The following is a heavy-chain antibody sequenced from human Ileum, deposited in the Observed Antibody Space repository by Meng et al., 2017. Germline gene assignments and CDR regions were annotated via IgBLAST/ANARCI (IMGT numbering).Heavy chain of an antibody. V-gene: IGHV4-39*07. D-gene: IGHD6-19*01. J-gene: IGHJ2*01. CDR1: GGSISNTNYY. Sequence: QPQLQGSGPVLFKASETLSLTRTVSGGSISNTNYYWAWIRQPPGKGLEWIGRMSYSGSTYFNPSLKSRVAISVDTSNNQVSLKLSFVTAADTAVYYCARGGAVAGVWWYFDLWGRGTLVTVS. CDR3: ARGGAVAGVWWYFDL. CDR2: MSYSGST.